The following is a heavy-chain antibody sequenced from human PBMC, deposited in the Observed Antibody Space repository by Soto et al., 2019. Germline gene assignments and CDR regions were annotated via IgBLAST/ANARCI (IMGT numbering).Heavy chain of an antibody. CDR3: AREEDTAMVLDY. J-gene: IGHJ4*02. V-gene: IGHV1-69*13. D-gene: IGHD5-18*01. CDR1: GGTFSSYA. CDR2: IIPIFGTA. Sequence: SSVKVSCKASGGTFSSYAISWVRQAPGQGLEWMGGIIPIFGTANYAQKFQGRVTITADESTSTAYMELSSLRSEDTAVYYCAREEDTAMVLDYWGQGTLVTVSS.